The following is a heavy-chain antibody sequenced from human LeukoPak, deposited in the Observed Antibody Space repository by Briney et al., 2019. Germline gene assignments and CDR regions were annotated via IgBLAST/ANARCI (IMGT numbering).Heavy chain of an antibody. V-gene: IGHV3-20*04. CDR1: GFTFSNYA. Sequence: GGSLRLSCAASGFTFSNYAMSWVRQPPGKGLEWVSGINWNGGGTVYADSVKGRFTISRDNAKNSLYLQMDTLTVEDTAFYYCVRGGASASYFDFWGLGTLVTVSP. J-gene: IGHJ4*02. CDR2: INWNGGGT. D-gene: IGHD5-18*01. CDR3: VRGGASASYFDF.